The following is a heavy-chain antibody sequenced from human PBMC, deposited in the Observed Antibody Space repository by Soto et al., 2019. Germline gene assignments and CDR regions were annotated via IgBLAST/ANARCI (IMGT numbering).Heavy chain of an antibody. V-gene: IGHV4-30-2*03. CDR3: AREGGRYCTGGSCQVDY. D-gene: IGHD2-15*01. CDR1: GGSISSGGYS. Sequence: SETLSLTCAVSGGSISSGGYSWSWIWQPPGKGLEWIGSIYYSGNTYYTPSLKSRVTISADTSKNQFSLKLSSVTAADTAVYYCAREGGRYCTGGSCQVDYWGQGTLVTVSS. CDR2: IYYSGNT. J-gene: IGHJ4*02.